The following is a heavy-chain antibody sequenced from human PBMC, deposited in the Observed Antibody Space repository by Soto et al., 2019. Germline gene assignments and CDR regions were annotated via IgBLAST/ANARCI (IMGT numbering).Heavy chain of an antibody. CDR3: ARASGHISTYVSDALDF. Sequence: GGSLRLSCSASGFTVSSYGVHWVRQAPGKGLEWVAVMWYDGRNIFYADSVKGRFAISRDNSRNIVYFQMNNLRVEDTGLYYCARASGHISTYVSDALDFWGQGTMVTV. J-gene: IGHJ3*01. D-gene: IGHD3-10*02. V-gene: IGHV3-33*01. CDR2: MWYDGRNI. CDR1: GFTVSSYG.